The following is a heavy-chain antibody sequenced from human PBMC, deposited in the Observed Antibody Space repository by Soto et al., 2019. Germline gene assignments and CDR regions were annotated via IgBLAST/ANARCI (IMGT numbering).Heavy chain of an antibody. Sequence: GGSLRLSCAASGFTFSNFAMTWVRQAPGEGLEWVSSISGTDDYTYYADSVKGRFTISRDNALNTVYLQMNDLRPDDTAVYSCATWHLREHAYDIWGQGTTVTVSS. V-gene: IGHV3-23*01. D-gene: IGHD3-10*01. CDR3: ATWHLREHAYDI. CDR2: ISGTDDYT. J-gene: IGHJ3*02. CDR1: GFTFSNFA.